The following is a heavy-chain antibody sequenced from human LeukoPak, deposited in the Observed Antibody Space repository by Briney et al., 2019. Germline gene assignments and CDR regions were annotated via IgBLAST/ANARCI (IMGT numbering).Heavy chain of an antibody. J-gene: IGHJ4*02. CDR1: GYSFTSYW. Sequence: GESLKISCKGSGYSFTSYWISWVRQMPGKGLEWMGRIDPSDSYTNYSPSFQGHVTISADKSISTAYLQWSSLKASDTAMYYCARWGGYCSGGSCYPLYYFDSWGQGTLSPSPQ. D-gene: IGHD2-15*01. CDR3: ARWGGYCSGGSCYPLYYFDS. V-gene: IGHV5-10-1*01. CDR2: IDPSDSYT.